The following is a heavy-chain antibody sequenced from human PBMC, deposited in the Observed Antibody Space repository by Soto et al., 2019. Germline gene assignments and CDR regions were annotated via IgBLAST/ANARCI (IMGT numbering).Heavy chain of an antibody. CDR1: GRTFLISA. Sequence: QVHLVQSGAAVKTPGSSVRVCCKTAGRTFLISAIAWVRQAPGQGLEWMGGIIPILGTIHIAQKFQVRVNLTADRSTSTAYMDLSSLRSEDTATYFCARGKEWEQPSNHYYFDYWGQGSQVIVSS. CDR3: ARGKEWEQPSNHYYFDY. J-gene: IGHJ4*02. D-gene: IGHD1-26*01. CDR2: IIPILGTI. V-gene: IGHV1-69*06.